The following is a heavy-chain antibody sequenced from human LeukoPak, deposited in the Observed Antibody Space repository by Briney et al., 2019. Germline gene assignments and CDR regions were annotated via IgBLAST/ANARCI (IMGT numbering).Heavy chain of an antibody. CDR2: IYPGDSDT. V-gene: IGHV5-51*01. Sequence: GESLKISCKGSGYRFTSYWIGWVRQMPGKGLEWMGIIYPGDSDTRYSPSFQGQVTISADKSISTAYLQWSGLKASDTAMYYCARSTSSSSLVSFDYWGQGTLVTVSS. J-gene: IGHJ4*02. D-gene: IGHD6-6*01. CDR1: GYRFTSYW. CDR3: ARSTSSSSLVSFDY.